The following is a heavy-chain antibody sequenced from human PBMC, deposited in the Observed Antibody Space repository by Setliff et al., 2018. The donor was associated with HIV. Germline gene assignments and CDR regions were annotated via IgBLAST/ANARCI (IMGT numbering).Heavy chain of an antibody. CDR2: FYHTGST. CDR1: GGSIRSHY. D-gene: IGHD2-2*01. J-gene: IGHJ5*02. Sequence: PSETLSLTCTVSGGSIRSHYWSWIRQPPGKGLEWIGSFYHTGSTHYNPSLKSRTTMSLDTSKNQFSLKLTSVTAADTAVYYCARGGTSSNWFGPWGQGTLVTVSS. CDR3: ARGGTSSNWFGP. V-gene: IGHV4-59*11.